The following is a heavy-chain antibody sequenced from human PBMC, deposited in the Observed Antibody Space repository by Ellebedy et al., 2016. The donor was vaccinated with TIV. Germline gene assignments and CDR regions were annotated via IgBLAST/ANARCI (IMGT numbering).Heavy chain of an antibody. CDR3: ATAGRVAVTTTFDY. CDR2: AIPKFERG. D-gene: IGHD4-17*01. CDR1: GGTFHYA. J-gene: IGHJ4*02. Sequence: AASVKVSCKASGGTFHYAITWVRQAPGPGLEWMGAAIPKFERGSPAQKFQGRVTITADEATSTAYMEMSSLRYDDTAVYYCATAGRVAVTTTFDYWGQGTLVTVSS. V-gene: IGHV1-69*13.